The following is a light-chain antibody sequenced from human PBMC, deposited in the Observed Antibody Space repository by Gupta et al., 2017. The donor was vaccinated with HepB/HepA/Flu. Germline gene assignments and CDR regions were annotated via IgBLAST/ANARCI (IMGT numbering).Light chain of an antibody. J-gene: IGLJ3*02. CDR2: DNN. CDR3: GTWDNSLRAVL. CDR1: NSNIGNNY. Sequence: QPVLTQPPSLSAAPGHGVTISSSGTNSNIGNNYVSWYQQLPGTAPKLLIYDNNKRPSGIPDRFSASKSGTSATLGITGLQTGDEADYYCGTWDNSLRAVLFGGGTKLTVL. V-gene: IGLV1-51*01.